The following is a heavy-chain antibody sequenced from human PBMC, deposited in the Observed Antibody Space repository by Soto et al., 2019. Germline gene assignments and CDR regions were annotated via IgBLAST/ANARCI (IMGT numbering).Heavy chain of an antibody. CDR2: ISSSSSYI. Sequence: PGGSLRLSCAASGFTFSSYSMNWVRQAPGKGLEWVSSISSSSSYIYYADSVKGRFTISRDNAKNSLYLQMNSLRAEDTAVYYCARNPLSSYAPSPDSWGQGTLVTVSS. CDR1: GFTFSSYS. J-gene: IGHJ5*01. CDR3: ARNPLSSYAPSPDS. D-gene: IGHD2-2*01. V-gene: IGHV3-21*01.